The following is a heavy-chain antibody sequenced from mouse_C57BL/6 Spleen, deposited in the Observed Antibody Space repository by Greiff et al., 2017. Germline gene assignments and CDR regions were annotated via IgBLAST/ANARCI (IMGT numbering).Heavy chain of an antibody. D-gene: IGHD2-4*01. CDR1: GYTFTSYW. CDR2: IDPSDSET. CDR3: ARGGDDYDAFDY. J-gene: IGHJ2*01. Sequence: QVQLQQPGAELVRPGSSVKLSCKASGYTFTSYWMHWVKQRPIQGLEWIGNIDPSDSETHYNQKFKDKATLTVDKSSSTAYMQLSSLTSEDSAVYYCARGGDDYDAFDYWGQGTTLTVSS. V-gene: IGHV1-52*01.